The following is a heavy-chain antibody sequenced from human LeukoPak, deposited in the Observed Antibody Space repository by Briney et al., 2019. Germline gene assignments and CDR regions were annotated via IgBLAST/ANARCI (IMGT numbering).Heavy chain of an antibody. CDR1: GDSISSSTYY. V-gene: IGHV4-31*03. D-gene: IGHD4-11*01. J-gene: IGHJ5*02. Sequence: PSETLSLTCTVSGDSISSSTYYWGWIRQHPGKGLEWIGYIYYSGSTYYNPSLKSRVTISVDTSKNQFSLKLSSVTAADTAVYYCARRGGATVTTTNRMYNWFDPWGQGTLVTVSS. CDR3: ARRGGATVTTTNRMYNWFDP. CDR2: IYYSGST.